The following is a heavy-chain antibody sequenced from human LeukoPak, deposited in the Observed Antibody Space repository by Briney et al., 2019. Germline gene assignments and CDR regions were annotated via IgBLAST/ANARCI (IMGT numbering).Heavy chain of an antibody. J-gene: IGHJ4*02. CDR2: IKQDGSEK. CDR1: GFTFRSYW. D-gene: IGHD1-26*01. V-gene: IGHV3-7*01. CDR3: AREDGVYGGSNN. Sequence: GGSLRLSCEASGFTFRSYWMTWVRQAPGKGLEWVANIKQDGSEKYYVDSVKGRFTISRDNAKNSLYLQMNSLRAEDTAVYYCAREDGVYGGSNNWGQGTLVTVSS.